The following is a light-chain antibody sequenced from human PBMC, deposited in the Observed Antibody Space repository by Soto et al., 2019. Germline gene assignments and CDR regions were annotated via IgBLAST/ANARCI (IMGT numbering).Light chain of an antibody. V-gene: IGKV3-20*01. CDR2: GAS. CDR3: QHYGNSPYT. CDR1: QSVSSTY. J-gene: IGKJ2*01. Sequence: EIVLTQSPGALSLSPGERATLPCRASQSVSSTYLAWYQQKPGQAPRLLIYGASTRATGIPDRFSGSGSGTAFTLTISRLEPEDFAVYYCQHYGNSPYTFGQGTKLEIK.